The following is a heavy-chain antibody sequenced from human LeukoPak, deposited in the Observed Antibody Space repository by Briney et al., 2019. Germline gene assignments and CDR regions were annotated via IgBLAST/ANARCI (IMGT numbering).Heavy chain of an antibody. D-gene: IGHD6-13*01. CDR1: GYTFTSYY. CDR3: AREEAAAGTSSPGDWFDP. V-gene: IGHV1-46*01. Sequence: GASVKVSCKASGYTFTSYYMHWVRQAPGQGLEWMGIINPSGGSTSYAQRFQGRVTMTRDTSTSTVYMELSSLRSEDTAVYYCAREEAAAGTSSPGDWFDPWGQGTLVTVSS. J-gene: IGHJ5*02. CDR2: INPSGGST.